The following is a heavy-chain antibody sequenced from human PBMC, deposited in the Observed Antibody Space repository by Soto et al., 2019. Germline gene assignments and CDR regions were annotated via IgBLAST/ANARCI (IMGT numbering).Heavy chain of an antibody. D-gene: IGHD3-3*01. CDR3: AAGYDFWSGYSNYYYYGMDV. Sequence: PGGSLRLSCAASGFTFSSYVMHWVRQAPGKGLEWVAVIWYDGSNKYYADSVKGRFTISRDNSKNTPYLQMNSLRAEDTAVYYCAAGYDFWSGYSNYYYYGMDVWGQGTTVTVSS. CDR2: IWYDGSNK. J-gene: IGHJ6*02. CDR1: GFTFSSYV. V-gene: IGHV3-33*01.